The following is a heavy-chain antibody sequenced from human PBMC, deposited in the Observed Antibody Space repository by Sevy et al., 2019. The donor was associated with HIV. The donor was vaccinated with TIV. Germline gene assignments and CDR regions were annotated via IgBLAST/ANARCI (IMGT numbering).Heavy chain of an antibody. CDR3: ARGLILELSWYGMDV. CDR1: GFTVSSNY. D-gene: IGHD3-3*01. CDR2: IYNDGNT. Sequence: GGSLRLSCAASGFTVSSNYMSWVHQAPGKGLEWVSVIYNDGNTYYADSVKGRFTISRDNSKNTVYLQMNSLRAEDTAVYYCARGLILELSWYGMDVWGQGTTVTVSS. J-gene: IGHJ6*02. V-gene: IGHV3-53*01.